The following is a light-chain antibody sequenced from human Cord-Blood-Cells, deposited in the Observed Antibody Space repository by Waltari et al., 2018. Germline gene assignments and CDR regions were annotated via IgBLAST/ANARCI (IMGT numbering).Light chain of an antibody. CDR1: SSDVGGYKY. Sequence: QSALTQPPSASGSPGQSVTIYCTGTSSDVGGYKYVSWYQQHPGKAPKLMIYEVSKRPSGVPDRFSGSKSGNTASLTVSGLQAEDEADYYCSSYAGSNNYVFGTGTKVTVL. CDR3: SSYAGSNNYV. CDR2: EVS. V-gene: IGLV2-8*01. J-gene: IGLJ1*01.